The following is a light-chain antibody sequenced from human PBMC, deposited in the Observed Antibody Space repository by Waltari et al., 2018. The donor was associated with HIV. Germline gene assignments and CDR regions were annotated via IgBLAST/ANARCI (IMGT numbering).Light chain of an antibody. J-gene: IGKJ5*01. V-gene: IGKV3-11*01. CDR3: QRSSWPIT. CDR2: DAS. CDR1: QSVGGY. Sequence: EIVLTQSPAALSLSPGESATLSCRASQSVGGYLAWYQQKSGQAPRLLIYDASNRATGIPARFSGSGSGTDFTLTISSLEPEDFAVYYCQRSSWPITFGQGTRLEIK.